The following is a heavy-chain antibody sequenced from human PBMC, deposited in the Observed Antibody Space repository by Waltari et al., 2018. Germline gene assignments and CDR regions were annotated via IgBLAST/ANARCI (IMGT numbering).Heavy chain of an antibody. CDR1: GFTFSSYS. V-gene: IGHV3-48*01. CDR2: ISSSSSTI. CDR3: ARRWYSSGARYFDL. D-gene: IGHD6-19*01. Sequence: EVQLVESGGGLVQPGGSLRLSCAASGFTFSSYSMNWVRQAPGKGLEWVSYISSSSSTIYYADSVKGRFTSSRDNAKNSLYLQMNSLRAEDTAVYYCARRWYSSGARYFDLWGRGTLVTVSS. J-gene: IGHJ2*01.